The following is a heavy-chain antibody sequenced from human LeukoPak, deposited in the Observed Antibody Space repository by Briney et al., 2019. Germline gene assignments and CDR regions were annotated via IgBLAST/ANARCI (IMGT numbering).Heavy chain of an antibody. D-gene: IGHD6-19*01. CDR1: GDSVSGSFW. V-gene: IGHV4-4*02. CDR2: IHHSGSS. CDR3: VRHSGWYFGY. J-gene: IGHJ4*02. Sequence: SETLSLTCAVSGDSVSGSFWWSWVRQPPHKGLEWIGEIHHSGSSNYNPSFESRVIISLDGSKNLLSLELSSVTAADTAVYYCVRHSGWYFGYWGQGTLVTVSS.